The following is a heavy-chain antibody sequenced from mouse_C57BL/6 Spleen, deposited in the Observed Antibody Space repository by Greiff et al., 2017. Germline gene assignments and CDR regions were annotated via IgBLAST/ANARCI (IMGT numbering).Heavy chain of an antibody. CDR3: ARDFRTDY. CDR2: ISYDGSN. CDR1: GYSITSGYY. V-gene: IGHV3-6*01. Sequence: ESGPGLVKPSQSLSHTCSVTGYSITSGYYWNWIRQFPGNKLEWMGYISYDGSNNYNTSLKNRIYITRDTSKNQFFLKLNSVTTEDTATYYCARDFRTDYWGQSTTLTVSS. J-gene: IGHJ2*01.